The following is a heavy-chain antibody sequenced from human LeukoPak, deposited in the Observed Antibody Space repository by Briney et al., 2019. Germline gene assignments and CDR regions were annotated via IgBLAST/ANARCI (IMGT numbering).Heavy chain of an antibody. CDR2: IYPGDSDT. D-gene: IGHD2/OR15-2a*01. CDR3: ARGNTVASFDY. Sequence: PGGSLRLSCKGSGYSFNSYWIGWVRQMPGKGLEWMGIIYPGDSDTRYSPSFQGQVITSVDKSIGTAYLQWSSLKASDTAMYYCARGNTVASFDYWGQGTLVTVPS. V-gene: IGHV5-51*01. J-gene: IGHJ4*02. CDR1: GYSFNSYW.